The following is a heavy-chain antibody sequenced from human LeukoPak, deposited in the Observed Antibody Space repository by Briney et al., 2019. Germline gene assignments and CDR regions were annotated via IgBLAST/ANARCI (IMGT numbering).Heavy chain of an antibody. J-gene: IGHJ4*02. D-gene: IGHD3-22*01. V-gene: IGHV3-23*01. CDR2: VDGGGGGT. Sequence: GGSLRLSCAASGFTLSSYAMTWVRQAPGRGLEWVSSVDGGGGGTYYADSVKGRFTISRDNSKNTLYVQVNSLGTEDTAAYYCAKGSYYDSSGSFYFDYWGQGTLVTVSS. CDR1: GFTLSSYA. CDR3: AKGSYYDSSGSFYFDY.